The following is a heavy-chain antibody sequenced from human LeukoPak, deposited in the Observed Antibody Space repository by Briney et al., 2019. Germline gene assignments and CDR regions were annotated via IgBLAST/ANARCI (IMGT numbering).Heavy chain of an antibody. CDR3: ARDDPDYGDLLDAFDI. CDR2: IIPILGIA. V-gene: IGHV1-69*04. D-gene: IGHD4-17*01. Sequence: ASVKVSCKASGYTFTSYGISWVRQAPGQGLEWMGRIIPILGIANYAQKFRGRVTITADKSTSTAYMELSSLRSEDTAVYYCARDDPDYGDLLDAFDIWGQGTMVTVSS. CDR1: GYTFTSYG. J-gene: IGHJ3*02.